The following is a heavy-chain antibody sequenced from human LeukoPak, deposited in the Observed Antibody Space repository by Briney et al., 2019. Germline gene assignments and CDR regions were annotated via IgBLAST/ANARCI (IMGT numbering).Heavy chain of an antibody. D-gene: IGHD3-10*01. CDR1: GGTFSSYA. J-gene: IGHJ4*02. CDR3: AREKGVGPPDY. CDR2: IIPTFGIA. Sequence: SVKVSCTASGGTFSSYAISWVRQAPGQGLEWMGRIIPTFGIANYAQKFQGRVTITADKSTSTAYMELSSLRSEDTAVYYCAREKGVGPPDYWGQGTLVTVSS. V-gene: IGHV1-69*04.